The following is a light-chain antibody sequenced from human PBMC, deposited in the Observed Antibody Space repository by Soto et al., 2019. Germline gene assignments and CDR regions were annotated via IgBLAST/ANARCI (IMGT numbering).Light chain of an antibody. V-gene: IGKV4-1*01. J-gene: IGKJ2*01. CDR3: QQYYTTPPTYT. Sequence: DIVMTQSPDSLAVSLGERATINCKSSQSLLYSFSNKNYLAWYQQKPGQPPKLLMYWASTRDSGVPDRFSGSGSGTDFTLTISSLQAEDVAVYYCQQYYTTPPTYTFVQGTKLEIK. CDR1: QSLLYSFSNKNY. CDR2: WAS.